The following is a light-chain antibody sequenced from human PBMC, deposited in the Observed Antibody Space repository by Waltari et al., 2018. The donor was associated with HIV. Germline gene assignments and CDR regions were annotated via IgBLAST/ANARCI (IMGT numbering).Light chain of an antibody. CDR3: HQSSGLPHT. V-gene: IGKV6-21*01. CDR1: QSIGSS. CDR2: YAS. J-gene: IGKJ2*01. Sequence: EIVLTQSPDSQSVSPKEKVTITCRASQSIGSSLHWYQQKPDQSPKLLIKYASRSFSGVPSRFSGSGSGTDFNLTINRLEGEDAATYYCHQSSGLPHTFGQGTKLEIK.